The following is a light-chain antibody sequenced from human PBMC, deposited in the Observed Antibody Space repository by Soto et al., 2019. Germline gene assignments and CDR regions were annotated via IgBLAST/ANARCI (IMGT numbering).Light chain of an antibody. CDR1: SSDVV. CDR3: CSSAGGFTGV. J-gene: IGLJ3*02. V-gene: IGLV2-11*01. CDR2: YVS. Sequence: QSVLTQPRSVSGSPGQSVTISCTGTSSDVVSWYQQHPDKAPKLIIYYVSQRPSGVPDRFSGSKSGNTASLTISGLQAEDEADYYCCSSAGGFTGVFGGGTKVTVL.